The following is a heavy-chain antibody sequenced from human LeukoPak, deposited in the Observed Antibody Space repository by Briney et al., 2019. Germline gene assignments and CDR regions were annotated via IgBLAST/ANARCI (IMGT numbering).Heavy chain of an antibody. CDR3: ARDPGYSSSLMGDY. Sequence: ASVKVSCKASGYTFTSYGISWVRQAPGQGLEWMGWISAYNGNTNYAQKLQGRVTMTTDTSTSTAYMELRSPRSDDTAVYYCARDPGYSSSLMGDYWGQGTLVTVSS. CDR2: ISAYNGNT. V-gene: IGHV1-18*01. J-gene: IGHJ4*02. CDR1: GYTFTSYG. D-gene: IGHD6-13*01.